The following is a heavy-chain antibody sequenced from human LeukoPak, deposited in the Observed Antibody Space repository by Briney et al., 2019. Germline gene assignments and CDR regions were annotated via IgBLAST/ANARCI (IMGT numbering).Heavy chain of an antibody. J-gene: IGHJ3*02. V-gene: IGHV4-4*07. CDR3: AREYSSSSGKNAFDI. CDR2: IYASGST. D-gene: IGHD6-6*01. Sequence: SETLSLTCTVSGGSISSYFWSWIRQPAGKGLEWIGRIYASGSTNYNPSLKSRVTMSVDTSRNQFSLKLTSVTAADTAVYYCAREYSSSSGKNAFDIWGQGTMVTVSS. CDR1: GGSISSYF.